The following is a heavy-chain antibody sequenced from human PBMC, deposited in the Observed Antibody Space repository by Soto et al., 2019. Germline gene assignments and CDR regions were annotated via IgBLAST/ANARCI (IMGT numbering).Heavy chain of an antibody. CDR2: VHYSGNT. CDR3: ARQDRVVAEGRWFDP. J-gene: IGHJ5*02. D-gene: IGHD2-15*01. Sequence: SETLSLTCTVSGYSISSGYHWAFIRQPPGKGLEWLGSVHYSGNTYYNPSLKSRLTISVDKSKNQFSLNLSSVTAADTAVYYCARQDRVVAEGRWFDPWGQGTLVTVSS. CDR1: GYSISSGYH. V-gene: IGHV4-38-2*02.